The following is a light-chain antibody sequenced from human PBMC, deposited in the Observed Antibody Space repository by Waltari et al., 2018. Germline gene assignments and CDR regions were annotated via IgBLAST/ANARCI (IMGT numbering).Light chain of an antibody. V-gene: IGKV3-20*01. CDR2: GAS. J-gene: IGKJ2*01. Sequence: EIVLTQSPDTLSLSPGERATLSCRASQSVRTSFLAWYQQKPGQAPRLLIYGASNRATGIPDRFSGRGSGTDFTLTISRLEPEDFAVYYCQQYFSSPPYTFGQGTKLEIK. CDR1: QSVRTSF. CDR3: QQYFSSPPYT.